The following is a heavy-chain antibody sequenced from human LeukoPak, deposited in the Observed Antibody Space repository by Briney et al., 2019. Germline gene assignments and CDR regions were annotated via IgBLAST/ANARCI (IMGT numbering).Heavy chain of an antibody. V-gene: IGHV3-21*06. Sequence: GGSLRLSCAASGFAFSTYNMNWVRQAPGKGLEWVSSITSGGTYTYYADSVKGRFTTSRDNAKNSLSLQLSSLRAEDTAVYYCARGHYDILTASYKWTPDYWGQGILVTVSS. CDR3: ARGHYDILTASYKWTPDY. D-gene: IGHD3-9*01. CDR2: ITSGGTYT. J-gene: IGHJ4*02. CDR1: GFAFSTYN.